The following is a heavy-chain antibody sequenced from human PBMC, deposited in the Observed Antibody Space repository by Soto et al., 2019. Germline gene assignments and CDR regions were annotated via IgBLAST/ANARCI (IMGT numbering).Heavy chain of an antibody. Sequence: PGGSLRLSCAASGFTFGHFAMSWVRQAPGKGLEWVAAISGSGGSTYYADSVKGRFTISRDNSKNTLYLQMNSLRAEDTAVYYCAKDPSGSYPPTYFQHWGQGTLVTVSS. V-gene: IGHV3-23*01. J-gene: IGHJ1*01. D-gene: IGHD1-26*01. CDR3: AKDPSGSYPPTYFQH. CDR2: ISGSGGST. CDR1: GFTFGHFA.